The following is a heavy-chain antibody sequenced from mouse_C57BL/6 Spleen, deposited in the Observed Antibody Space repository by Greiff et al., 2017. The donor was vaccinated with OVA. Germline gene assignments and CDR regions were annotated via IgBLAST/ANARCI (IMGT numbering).Heavy chain of an antibody. V-gene: IGHV5-9-1*02. J-gene: IGHJ1*03. CDR1: GFTFSSYA. D-gene: IGHD2-5*01. CDR2: ISSGGDYI. CDR3: TRIAYYSKDALGYFDV. Sequence: DVHLVESGEGLVKPGGSLKLSCAASGFTFSSYAMSWVRQTPEKRLEWVAYISSGGDYIYYADTVKGRFTISRDNARNTLYLQMSSLKSEDTAMYYCTRIAYYSKDALGYFDVWGTGTTVTVSS.